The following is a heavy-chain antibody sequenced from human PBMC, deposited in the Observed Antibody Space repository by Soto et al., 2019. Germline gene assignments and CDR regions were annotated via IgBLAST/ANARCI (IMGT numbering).Heavy chain of an antibody. D-gene: IGHD2-2*01. CDR1: GYTFNIYG. J-gene: IGHJ3*01. Sequence: QVQLVQSGAEVKKPGASVKVSCKASGYTFNIYGMSWMRQAPGKGLEWMGWISAVNGDTKYAQKFQGRVTMTTDTFTSTGYKELRRLRPDDTADYYFALIVGVVPVHDAYDLWGQGTMVTVST. CDR3: ALIVGVVPVHDAYDL. V-gene: IGHV1-18*01. CDR2: ISAVNGDT.